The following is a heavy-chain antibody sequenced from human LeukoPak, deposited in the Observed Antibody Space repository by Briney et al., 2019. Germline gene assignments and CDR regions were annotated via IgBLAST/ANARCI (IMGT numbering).Heavy chain of an antibody. Sequence: GGSLRLSCAASGVTVSSYSMNWVRQAPGKGLEWVSSISSSSSYIYYADSVKGRFTISRDNAKNSLYLQMNSLRAEDTAVYYCARVEADGDYAGLDYWGQGTLVTVSS. J-gene: IGHJ4*02. CDR3: ARVEADGDYAGLDY. CDR1: GVTVSSYS. D-gene: IGHD4-17*01. V-gene: IGHV3-21*01. CDR2: ISSSSSYI.